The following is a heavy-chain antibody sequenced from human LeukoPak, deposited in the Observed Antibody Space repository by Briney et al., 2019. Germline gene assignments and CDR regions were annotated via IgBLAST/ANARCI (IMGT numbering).Heavy chain of an antibody. CDR1: GGTFSSYA. CDR2: IIPIFGTA. CDR3: ARDPSLRGNAFDI. V-gene: IGHV1-69*05. Sequence: SVKVSCKASGGTFSSYAISWVRQAPGQGLEWMGRIIPIFGTANYAQKFQGRVTITTDESTSTAYMELSSLRSEDTAVYYCARDPSLRGNAFDIWGQGTIVTVSS. J-gene: IGHJ3*02. D-gene: IGHD3-10*01.